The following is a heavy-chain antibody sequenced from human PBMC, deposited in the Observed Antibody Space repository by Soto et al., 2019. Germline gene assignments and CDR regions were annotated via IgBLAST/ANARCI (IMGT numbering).Heavy chain of an antibody. J-gene: IGHJ4*02. Sequence: QVQLVQSGAEVKKPGASVKVSCKASGYTFTSYDINWVRQATGQGPEWVGWMNPNSGNTAYAQKFQGRVTMTRNTSISTAYMELSSLRSEDTAVYYCARGLGSSSWRAGTFDYWGQGALVTVFS. CDR1: GYTFTSYD. CDR3: ARGLGSSSWRAGTFDY. D-gene: IGHD6-13*01. CDR2: MNPNSGNT. V-gene: IGHV1-8*01.